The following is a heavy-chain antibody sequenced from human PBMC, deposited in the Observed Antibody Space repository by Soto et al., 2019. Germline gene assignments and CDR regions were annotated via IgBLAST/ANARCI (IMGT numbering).Heavy chain of an antibody. J-gene: IGHJ1*01. CDR3: ARGVYSFDDSCGGYGGYFQH. Sequence: QVQLVQSGAEVKKPGSSVKVSCKASGGTFSSYAISWVRQAPGQGLAWMGGIIPIFGTANYAQKFQGRVTITADVSTSTAYRGLSSLSAEDMAVYYCARGVYSFDDSCGGYGGYFQHCGQGTLVTVSS. CDR1: GGTFSSYA. V-gene: IGHV1-69*01. CDR2: IIPIFGTA. D-gene: IGHD3-22*01.